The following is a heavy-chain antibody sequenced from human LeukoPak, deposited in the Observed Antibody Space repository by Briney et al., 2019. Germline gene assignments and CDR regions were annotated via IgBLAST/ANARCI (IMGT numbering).Heavy chain of an antibody. CDR3: ARLQDFWSGYYFDY. J-gene: IGHJ4*02. CDR2: IYHSGST. D-gene: IGHD3-3*01. V-gene: IGHV4-38-2*01. Sequence: SETLSLTCAVSGYSISSGYYWGWIRQPPGKGLEWIGSIYHSGSTYYNPSLKSRVTISVDTSKNQCSLKLSSVTAADTAVYYCARLQDFWSGYYFDYWGQGTLVTVSS. CDR1: GYSISSGYY.